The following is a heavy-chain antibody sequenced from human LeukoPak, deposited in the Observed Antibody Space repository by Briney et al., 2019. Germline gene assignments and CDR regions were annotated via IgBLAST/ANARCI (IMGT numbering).Heavy chain of an antibody. CDR1: GGSFSGYY. CDR2: INHSGST. V-gene: IGHV4-34*01. J-gene: IGHJ4*02. CDR3: ARGVRGLIVVVPAAILSRAGLYFDY. Sequence: SETLSLTCAVYGGSFSGYYWSWIRQPPGKGLEWIGEINHSGSTNYNPSLKSRVTISVDTSKNQFSLKLSSVTAADTAVYYCARGVRGLIVVVPAAILSRAGLYFDYWGQGTLVTVSS. D-gene: IGHD2-2*01.